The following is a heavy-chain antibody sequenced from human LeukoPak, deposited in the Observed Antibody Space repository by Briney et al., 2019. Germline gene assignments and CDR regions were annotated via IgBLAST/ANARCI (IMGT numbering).Heavy chain of an antibody. J-gene: IGHJ5*02. Sequence: GGSLKLSCAASGFTFSDSAIHWVRQASGQRLEWVGRIRSKANSYATAYAASLKGRVTISRDDSKNTAYLQMNSLKSEDTAVYYCAGLDTAMVPWGQGTLVTFSS. CDR1: GFTFSDSA. CDR2: IRSKANSYAT. V-gene: IGHV3-73*01. CDR3: AGLDTAMVP. D-gene: IGHD5-18*01.